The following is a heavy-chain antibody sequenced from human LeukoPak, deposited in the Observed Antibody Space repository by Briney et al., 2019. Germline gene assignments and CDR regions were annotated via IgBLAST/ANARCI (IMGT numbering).Heavy chain of an antibody. V-gene: IGHV1-24*01. CDR1: GYTLTELS. D-gene: IGHD2-2*02. J-gene: IGHJ5*02. CDR3: AKGLPTGVYRNWFDP. CDR2: FDPEDGET. Sequence: ASVTVSCKVSGYTLTELSMHWVRQAPGKGLEWMGGFDPEDGETIYAQKFQGRVTMTEDTSTDTAYMELSSLRAEDTAVYYCAKGLPTGVYRNWFDPWGQGTLVTVSS.